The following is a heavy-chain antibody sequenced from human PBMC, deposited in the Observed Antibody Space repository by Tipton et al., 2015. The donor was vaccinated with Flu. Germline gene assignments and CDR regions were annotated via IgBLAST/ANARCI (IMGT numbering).Heavy chain of an antibody. J-gene: IGHJ4*02. Sequence: GLVKPSETLSLTCAVSGYSINSGYYWGWIRQPPGKGLEWIGNIFHTGSTYHNPSLKGRVALSVDRSKNQFSLKVISVTAADTAVYYCAKSFYVSGILPYDNWGQGTLVTVSS. V-gene: IGHV4-38-2*01. D-gene: IGHD3-10*01. CDR1: GYSINSGYY. CDR3: AKSFYVSGILPYDN. CDR2: IFHTGST.